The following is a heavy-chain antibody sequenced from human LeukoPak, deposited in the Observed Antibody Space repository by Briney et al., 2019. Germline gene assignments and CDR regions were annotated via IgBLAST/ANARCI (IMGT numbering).Heavy chain of an antibody. CDR2: FDPEDGET. CDR3: ARGDSSSSGAFDI. D-gene: IGHD6-6*01. V-gene: IGHV1-24*01. CDR1: GYTLTELS. Sequence: GASVKVSCKVSGYTLTELSMHWVRQAPGKGLEWMGGFDPEDGETIYAQKFQGRVTMTRDTSISTAYMELSRLRSDDTAVYYCARGDSSSSGAFDIWGQGTMVTVSS. J-gene: IGHJ3*02.